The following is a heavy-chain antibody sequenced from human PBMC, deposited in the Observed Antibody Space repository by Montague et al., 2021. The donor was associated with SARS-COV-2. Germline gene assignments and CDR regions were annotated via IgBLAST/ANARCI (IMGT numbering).Heavy chain of an antibody. CDR2: IGDSGSKT. CDR1: GFTFSHYA. D-gene: IGHD2-21*01. J-gene: IGHJ4*02. V-gene: IGHV3-23*01. Sequence: SLRLSCAASGFTFSHYAMSWVRWAPGKGLEWVSAIGDSGSKTHYADSVKGRFTISRDNSMNTLSLEMNSLKVDDTAVYYCAKDPIPGGSNPYYFDFWGQGTLVTVS. CDR3: AKDPIPGGSNPYYFDF.